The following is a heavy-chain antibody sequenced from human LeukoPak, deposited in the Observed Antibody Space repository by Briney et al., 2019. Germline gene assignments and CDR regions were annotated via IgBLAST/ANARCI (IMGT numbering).Heavy chain of an antibody. Sequence: GGSLRLSCAASGFIFSRYAMNWVRQAPGKGLEWVSGISGSGGSTYYADSVKGRFTISRDNSKNTLYLQMNSLRAEDTAVYYCAKDPTGWEQIWGQGTMVTVSS. J-gene: IGHJ3*02. CDR1: GFIFSRYA. V-gene: IGHV3-23*01. D-gene: IGHD1-26*01. CDR2: ISGSGGST. CDR3: AKDPTGWEQI.